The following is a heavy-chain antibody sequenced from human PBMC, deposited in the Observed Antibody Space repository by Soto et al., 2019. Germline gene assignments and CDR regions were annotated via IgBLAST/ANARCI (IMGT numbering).Heavy chain of an antibody. Sequence: PVKGSCKASGYTFTSYYMYWGRQAPGQGLEWMGGIIPIFGTANYAQKFQGRVTITADESTSTAYMELSSLRSEDTAVYYCARPSYYDSSGYYTFDYWGQGTLVTVSS. CDR3: ARPSYYDSSGYYTFDY. V-gene: IGHV1-69*13. CDR1: GYTFTSYY. D-gene: IGHD3-22*01. CDR2: IIPIFGTA. J-gene: IGHJ4*02.